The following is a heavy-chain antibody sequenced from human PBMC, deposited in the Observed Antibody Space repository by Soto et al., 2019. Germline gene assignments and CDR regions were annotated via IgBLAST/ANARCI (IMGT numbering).Heavy chain of an antibody. CDR3: SRQAPSITISGVANRGSLDV. V-gene: IGHV3-11*01. J-gene: IGHJ6*01. D-gene: IGHD3-3*01. Sequence: PERSLTLSCTSSGFTFSDYYMSWIRQAPGKGLEWVSYISSSGSTIYYADSVKGRFTISRDNAKNSLYLQMNSLRAEDTAVYYCSRQAPSITISGVANRGSLDVCGQGTSVTGS. CDR1: GFTFSDYY. CDR2: ISSSGSTI.